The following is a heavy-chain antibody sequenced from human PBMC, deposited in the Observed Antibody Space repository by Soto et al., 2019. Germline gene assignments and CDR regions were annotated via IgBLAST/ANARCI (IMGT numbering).Heavy chain of an antibody. Sequence: GSLRLSCAASGFTFSSYSMVWVRQAPEKGLEWVSSIGGSSGHIYYADSLKGRFTISRDNAKNSLYLQMNSLRVDDTAVYYCARTNGAYSNYFDYRGQGTLVTVSS. CDR2: IGGSSGHI. CDR1: GFTFSSYS. D-gene: IGHD2-8*01. V-gene: IGHV3-21*01. CDR3: ARTNGAYSNYFDY. J-gene: IGHJ4*02.